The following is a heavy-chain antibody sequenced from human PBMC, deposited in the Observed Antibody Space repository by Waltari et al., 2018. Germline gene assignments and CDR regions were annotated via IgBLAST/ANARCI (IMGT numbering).Heavy chain of an antibody. D-gene: IGHD3-22*01. Sequence: QVQLQESCPGLVKPSETLSLTCAVSGYSISSGYYWGWIRQPPGKGLEWIGSIYHSGSTYYNPSLKSRVTISVDTSKNQFSLKLSSVTAADTAVYYCATYYDSSGYHDYWGQGTLVTVSS. CDR2: IYHSGST. CDR3: ATYYDSSGYHDY. J-gene: IGHJ4*02. V-gene: IGHV4-38-2*01. CDR1: GYSISSGYY.